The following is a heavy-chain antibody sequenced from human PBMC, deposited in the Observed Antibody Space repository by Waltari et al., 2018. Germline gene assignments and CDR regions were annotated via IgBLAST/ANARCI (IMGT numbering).Heavy chain of an antibody. V-gene: IGHV3-30*02. D-gene: IGHD2-2*01. Sequence: QVQLVESGGGVVQPGGSLRLSCAASGFTFSSYGMHWVRQAPGKGLEWVAFIRYDGSNKYYADSVKGRFTISRDNSKNTLYLQMNSLRAEDTAVYYCAKDLWACSSTSCYGGNWFDPWGQGTLVTVSS. CDR2: IRYDGSNK. J-gene: IGHJ5*02. CDR3: AKDLWACSSTSCYGGNWFDP. CDR1: GFTFSSYG.